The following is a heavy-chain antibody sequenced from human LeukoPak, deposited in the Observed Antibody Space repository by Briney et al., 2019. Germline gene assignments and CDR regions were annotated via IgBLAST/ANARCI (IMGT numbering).Heavy chain of an antibody. CDR1: GFTFSSYA. V-gene: IGHV3-23*01. CDR3: ARERGYSYGYSDY. D-gene: IGHD5-18*01. J-gene: IGHJ4*02. CDR2: ISGSGGST. Sequence: GGSLRLSCAASGFTFSSYAMSWVRQAPGKGLEWVSAISGSGGSTYYADSVKGRFTISRDNAKNSLYLQMNSLRAEDTAVYYCARERGYSYGYSDYWGQGTLVTVSS.